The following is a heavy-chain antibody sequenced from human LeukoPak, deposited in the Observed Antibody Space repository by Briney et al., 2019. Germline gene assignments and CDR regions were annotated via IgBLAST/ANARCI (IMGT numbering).Heavy chain of an antibody. CDR1: GGSISSYY. V-gene: IGHV4-59*08. D-gene: IGHD3-3*01. J-gene: IGHJ5*02. Sequence: SETLSLTCTVSGGSISSYYWSWIRQPPGKGLEWIGYIYYSGSTNYNPSLKSRVTISVDTSKNQFSLKLSSVTAADTAVYYCARQSLSDFWCGYYFWFDPWGQGTLVTVSS. CDR3: ARQSLSDFWCGYYFWFDP. CDR2: IYYSGST.